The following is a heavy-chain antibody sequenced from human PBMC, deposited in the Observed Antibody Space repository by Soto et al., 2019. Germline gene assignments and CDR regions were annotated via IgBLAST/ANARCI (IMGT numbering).Heavy chain of an antibody. V-gene: IGHV3-30*18. Sequence: GVSLRRSCAASGFTFKSYGIHWVRQAPGKGLEWVAVISYDGSYQYYSDSLKGRIIISRDNSKNTLILQSNSLRVEVSARYYCAQDGRSGSVTRPDHWGQGTLVTVSS. CDR3: AQDGRSGSVTRPDH. CDR2: ISYDGSYQ. J-gene: IGHJ4*02. CDR1: GFTFKSYG. D-gene: IGHD1-26*01.